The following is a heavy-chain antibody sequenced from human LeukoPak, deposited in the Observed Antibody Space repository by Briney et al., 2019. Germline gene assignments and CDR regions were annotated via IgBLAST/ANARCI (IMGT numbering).Heavy chain of an antibody. V-gene: IGHV3-66*01. CDR3: ARGGGAFCGGDCHRTFDY. CDR2: IYSGGST. Sequence: PGGSLRLSCAASGVTVSSNYMSWVRQAPGKELEWVSVIYSGGSTYYADSVKDRFTISRDNSKNTLYLQMNSQRAEDTAVYYCARGGGAFCGGDCHRTFDYWGQGSLVTVSS. D-gene: IGHD2-21*02. J-gene: IGHJ4*02. CDR1: GVTVSSNY.